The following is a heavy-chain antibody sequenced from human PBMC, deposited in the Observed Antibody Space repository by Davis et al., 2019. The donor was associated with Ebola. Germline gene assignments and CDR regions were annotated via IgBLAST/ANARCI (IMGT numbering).Heavy chain of an antibody. V-gene: IGHV5-51*01. CDR3: ARVSGYSYGYYYFDY. J-gene: IGHJ4*02. Sequence: GGSLRLSCKGSGYRFTNYWIGWVRQMPGKGLEWMGIIYPGDSDTRYSPSFQGQVTISADKSISTAYLQWSSLKASDTAMYYCARVSGYSYGYYYFDYWGQGTLVTVSS. CDR1: GYRFTNYW. D-gene: IGHD5-18*01. CDR2: IYPGDSDT.